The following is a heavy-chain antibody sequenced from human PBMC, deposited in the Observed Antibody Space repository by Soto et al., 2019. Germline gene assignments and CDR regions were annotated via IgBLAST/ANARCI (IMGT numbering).Heavy chain of an antibody. CDR2: INAGNGNT. CDR1: GYTFTSSA. Sequence: ASVKVSCKASGYTFTSSAMHWVRQAPGQRLEWMGWINAGNGNTKYSQKFQGRVTITRDTSASTAYMELSSLRSEDTAVYYCARDGYCSGGSCYSKMGTFDYWGQGTLVTVSS. J-gene: IGHJ4*02. D-gene: IGHD2-15*01. CDR3: ARDGYCSGGSCYSKMGTFDY. V-gene: IGHV1-3*01.